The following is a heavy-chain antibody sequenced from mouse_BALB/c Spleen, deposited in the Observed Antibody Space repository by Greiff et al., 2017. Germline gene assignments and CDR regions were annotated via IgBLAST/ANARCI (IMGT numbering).Heavy chain of an antibody. Sequence: VKLVESGGDLVKPGGSLKLSCAASGFTFSSYGMSWVRQTPDKRLEWVATISSGGSYTYYPDSVKGRFTISRDNAKNTLYLQMSSLKSEDTAMYYCARQGITTVVATYDYFDYWGQGTTLTVSS. D-gene: IGHD1-1*01. CDR3: ARQGITTVVATYDYFDY. CDR2: ISSGGSYT. J-gene: IGHJ2*01. CDR1: GFTFSSYG. V-gene: IGHV5-6*01.